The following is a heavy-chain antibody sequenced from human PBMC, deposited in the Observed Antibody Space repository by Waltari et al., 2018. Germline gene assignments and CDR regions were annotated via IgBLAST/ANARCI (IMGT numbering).Heavy chain of an antibody. CDR3: ARCPDEYNYYYMEV. V-gene: IGHV3-33*08. CDR1: GFCFSRFG. J-gene: IGHJ6*03. CDR2: IWFDGSKI. Sequence: QVQLVESGGGVVQPGKSLRLSCAGSGFCFSRFGLHWVRQAPGKGLEWVAIIWFDGSKIYYADSVKGRFTISRDNSRNTVYLQMNSLRPEDSGVYYCARCPDEYNYYYMEVWGRGTTVSVSS.